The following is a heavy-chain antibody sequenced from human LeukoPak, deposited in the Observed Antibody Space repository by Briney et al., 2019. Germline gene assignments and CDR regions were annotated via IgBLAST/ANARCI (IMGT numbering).Heavy chain of an antibody. CDR3: ARGRDEYSSSLDY. D-gene: IGHD6-6*01. Sequence: SQTLSLTCAISGDSVSSHIVTWDWIRQSPSGVLEWLGRTYYRSKWSTDYADSVRSRITITPDTSKNQVSLQLNSVTPEDTAVYYCARGRDEYSSSLDYWGQGTLVTVSS. V-gene: IGHV6-1*01. CDR2: TYYRSKWST. CDR1: GDSVSSHIVT. J-gene: IGHJ4*02.